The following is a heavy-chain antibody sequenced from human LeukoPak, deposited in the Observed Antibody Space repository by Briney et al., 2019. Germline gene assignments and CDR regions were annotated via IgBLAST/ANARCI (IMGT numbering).Heavy chain of an antibody. CDR1: GGTFSSYA. CDR3: ARDRGYYYDSSGYYGYFDY. D-gene: IGHD3-22*01. J-gene: IGHJ4*02. CDR2: IIPIFGTA. Sequence: GASVKVSCKASGGTFSSYAICWVRQAPGQGLEWMGGIIPIFGTANYAQKFQGRVTITADESTSTAYMELSSLRSEDTAVYYCARDRGYYYDSSGYYGYFDYWGQGTLVTVSS. V-gene: IGHV1-69*13.